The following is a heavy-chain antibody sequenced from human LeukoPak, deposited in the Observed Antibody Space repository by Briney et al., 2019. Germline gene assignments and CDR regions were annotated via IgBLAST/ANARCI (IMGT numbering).Heavy chain of an antibody. CDR1: GYTFTDYY. Sequence: GASVKVSCKASGYTFTDYYMHWVRQAPGQGLEWMGWINSNSGGTNYAQKSQGRVIMTTDTSISTVYMELSSLRSDDTAVYYCARGEMVATMIVTSYWGQGTLVTVSS. CDR3: ARGEMVATMIVTSY. CDR2: INSNSGGT. J-gene: IGHJ4*02. D-gene: IGHD3-22*01. V-gene: IGHV1-2*02.